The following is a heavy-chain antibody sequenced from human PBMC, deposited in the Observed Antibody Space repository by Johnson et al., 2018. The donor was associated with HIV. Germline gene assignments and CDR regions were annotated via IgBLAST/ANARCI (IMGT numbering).Heavy chain of an antibody. CDR2: IRFDGSSK. CDR1: RFTFSNYG. V-gene: IGHV3-30*02. D-gene: IGHD2-15*01. CDR3: AKDSGGSSAYDAFDI. J-gene: IGHJ3*02. Sequence: VQLVESGGGVVHPGGSLRLPCATSRFTFSNYGMHWVRQAPGKGLEWVAFIRFDGSSKYSTDSVKGRFTISRDNSKNTLYLQMNSLRVEDTAVYYCAKDSGGSSAYDAFDIWGQGTMVTVSS.